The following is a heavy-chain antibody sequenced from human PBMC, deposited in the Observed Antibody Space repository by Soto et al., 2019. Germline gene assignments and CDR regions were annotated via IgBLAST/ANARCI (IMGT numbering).Heavy chain of an antibody. CDR2: IHYSGST. Sequence: QVQLQESGPGLMKPSETLSLTCTVSGGPISSYHWSWIRQTPGKGLEWIGYIHYSGSTNYNPSLRSRVTISRDTSRNQFSLRLSSVTAADTAVYYCTGDRNNRVWYKYWGQGALVTVSS. CDR3: TGDRNNRVWYKY. J-gene: IGHJ4*02. V-gene: IGHV4-59*01. CDR1: GGPISSYH. D-gene: IGHD6-19*01.